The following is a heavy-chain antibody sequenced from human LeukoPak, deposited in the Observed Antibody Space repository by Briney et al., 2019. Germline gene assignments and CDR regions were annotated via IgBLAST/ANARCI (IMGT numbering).Heavy chain of an antibody. Sequence: SETLSLTCTVSGGSISSYYWSWIWQPPGKGLEWIGYIYYSGSTNYNPSLKSRVTISVDTSKNQFSLKLNSVTAADTAVYYCARAGRNWNDGYAFDVWGQGTMVTVSS. CDR3: ARAGRNWNDGYAFDV. CDR2: IYYSGST. CDR1: GGSISSYY. V-gene: IGHV4-59*01. D-gene: IGHD1-20*01. J-gene: IGHJ3*01.